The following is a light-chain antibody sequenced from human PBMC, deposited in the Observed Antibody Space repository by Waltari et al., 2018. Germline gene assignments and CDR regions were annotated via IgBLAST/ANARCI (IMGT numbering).Light chain of an antibody. Sequence: SYELTQPPSVSVSPGQTASITCSGDKLGDKYACWYQQKPGQSPVLVIYQDSKRPSGSPGRFSGANSGNTATLTISGTQAMDEADYYCQAWDSSTKVFGGGTKLTVL. J-gene: IGLJ3*02. CDR2: QDS. V-gene: IGLV3-1*01. CDR3: QAWDSSTKV. CDR1: KLGDKY.